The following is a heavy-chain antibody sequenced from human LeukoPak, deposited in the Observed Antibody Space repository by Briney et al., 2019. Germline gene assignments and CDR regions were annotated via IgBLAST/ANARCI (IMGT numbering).Heavy chain of an antibody. CDR3: GRDNGYLSVDY. V-gene: IGHV3-7*01. CDR1: GFTFSSYW. Sequence: GGSLRLSCAASGFTFSSYWMTWARQAPGKGLEWVANINQNESEKYYGDSVRGRFTIFRYNAKNSLYLQMNSLTADDAAEYCSGRDNGYLSVDYGGQGTLVTASS. CDR2: INQNESEK. J-gene: IGHJ4*02. D-gene: IGHD3-22*01.